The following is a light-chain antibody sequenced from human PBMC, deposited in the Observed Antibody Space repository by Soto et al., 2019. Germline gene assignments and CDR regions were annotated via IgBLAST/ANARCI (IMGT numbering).Light chain of an antibody. V-gene: IGKV3-20*01. CDR1: QSVSSNY. J-gene: IGKJ1*01. Sequence: LTQSPGTLSLSPGESATLSCRTSQSVSSNYLAWYQQKLDQAPRLLIYGASIRATGIPDRFGGSGFGTDDTLAISTLEPEDFVLYYCQPYRSSLTWTFGQGTKVEIQ. CDR2: GAS. CDR3: QPYRSSLTWT.